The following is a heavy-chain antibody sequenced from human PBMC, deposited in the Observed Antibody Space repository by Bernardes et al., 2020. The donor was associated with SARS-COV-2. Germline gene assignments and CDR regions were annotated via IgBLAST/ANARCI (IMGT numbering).Heavy chain of an antibody. J-gene: IGHJ6*02. Sequence: SETLSLTCTVSGGSISSYYWSWIRQPPGKGLEWIGYIYYSGSTNYNPSLKSRVTISVDTSKNQFSLKLSSVTAADTAVYYCARDRTYGMDVWGQGTTVTVSS. CDR3: ARDRTYGMDV. CDR2: IYYSGST. V-gene: IGHV4-59*01. CDR1: GGSISSYY.